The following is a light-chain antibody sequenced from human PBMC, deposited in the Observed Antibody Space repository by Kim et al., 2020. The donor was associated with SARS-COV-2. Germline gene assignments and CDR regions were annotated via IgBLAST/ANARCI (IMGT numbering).Light chain of an antibody. CDR3: QQYYSYRT. CDR1: QGISSY. J-gene: IGKJ1*01. V-gene: IGKV1-8*01. Sequence: SASTGDRVTITWRASQGISSYLAWYQQKPGKAPKLLIYAASTLQSGVPSRFSGSGSGTDFTLTISCLQSEDFATYYCQQYYSYRTFGQGTKVDIK. CDR2: AAS.